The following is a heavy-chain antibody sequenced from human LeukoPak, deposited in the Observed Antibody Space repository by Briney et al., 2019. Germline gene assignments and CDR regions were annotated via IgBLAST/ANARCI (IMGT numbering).Heavy chain of an antibody. CDR2: ISESGGST. D-gene: IGHD6-19*01. J-gene: IGHJ3*02. V-gene: IGHV3-23*01. CDR3: AEGTSGWYGNAFDI. CDR1: GFTFRSYA. Sequence: GGSLRLSCAASGFTFRSYAMSWVRQAPGKGLEWVSDISESGGSTHYADSVKGRFTISRDNSKNTLYLQMNTLRAEDTAVYYCAEGTSGWYGNAFDIWGQGTMVTVSS.